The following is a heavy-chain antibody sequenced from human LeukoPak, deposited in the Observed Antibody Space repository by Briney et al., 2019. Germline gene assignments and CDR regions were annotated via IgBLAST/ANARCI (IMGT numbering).Heavy chain of an antibody. CDR3: ARQGYCSGDNCYSAPNDAFHI. J-gene: IGHJ3*02. D-gene: IGHD2-15*01. CDR1: GYSFTSYW. Sequence: GEALNVSCKGSGYSFTSYWIGWVRQMAGKGLEGMGVIYPGDSDIIYSPSFQGQVTISADKSISTAYLQWSSLKASDTAMYYCARQGYCSGDNCYSAPNDAFHISGQGTMVTVSS. CDR2: IYPGDSDI. V-gene: IGHV5-51*01.